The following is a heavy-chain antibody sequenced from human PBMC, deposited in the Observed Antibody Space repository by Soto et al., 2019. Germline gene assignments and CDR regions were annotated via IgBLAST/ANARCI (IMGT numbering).Heavy chain of an antibody. V-gene: IGHV3-21*01. CDR2: ISSSSYI. J-gene: IGHJ5*02. D-gene: IGHD2-15*01. Sequence: EVQLVESGGGLVKPGGSLRLSCAASGFTFSSYSMNWVRQAPGKGLEWVSSISSSSYIYYADSVKGRFTISRDNAKNSLYLQMNSLRAEDTAVYYCARSSGSSPFDPWGQGTLVTVSS. CDR1: GFTFSSYS. CDR3: ARSSGSSPFDP.